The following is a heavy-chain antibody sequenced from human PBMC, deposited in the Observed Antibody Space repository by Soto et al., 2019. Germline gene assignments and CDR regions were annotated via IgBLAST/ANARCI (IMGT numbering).Heavy chain of an antibody. CDR3: ASVVVVAATLYYYYGMDV. Sequence: SVKVSCKASGGTFSSYAISWVRQAPGQGLEWMGGIIPIFGTANYAQKFQGRVTITADESTSTAYMELSSLRSEDTAVYYCASVVVVAATLYYYYGMDVWGQGTTVTVSS. CDR2: IIPIFGTA. D-gene: IGHD2-15*01. CDR1: GGTFSSYA. J-gene: IGHJ6*02. V-gene: IGHV1-69*13.